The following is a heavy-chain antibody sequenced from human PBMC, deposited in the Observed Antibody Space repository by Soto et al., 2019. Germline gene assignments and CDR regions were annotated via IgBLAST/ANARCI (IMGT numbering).Heavy chain of an antibody. CDR3: VKGEFYYDSSAYYPLDS. J-gene: IGHJ4*02. CDR2: ISINGGST. CDR1: GFTFSSYA. Sequence: GESLKISCSASGFTFSSYAMHWVRQAPGKGLEYVSSISINGGSTHYADSVKGRFTISRDNSRNTQYLQMSSLRADDTAVYYCVKGEFYYDSSAYYPLDSWGQGTLVTVSS. V-gene: IGHV3-64D*06. D-gene: IGHD3-22*01.